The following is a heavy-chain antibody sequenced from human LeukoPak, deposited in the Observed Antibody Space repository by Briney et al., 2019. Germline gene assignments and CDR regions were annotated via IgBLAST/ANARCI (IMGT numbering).Heavy chain of an antibody. D-gene: IGHD2-2*02. CDR2: IIPIFGTA. CDR1: GGTFSSYA. J-gene: IGHJ4*02. CDR3: ARSLDEYCSSTSCYTKDY. Sequence: SVKVSCKASGGTFSSYAISWVRQAPGQGLEWMGGIIPIFGTANYAQKFQGRVTITADESTSTAYMELSSLRSEDTAVYYCARSLDEYCSSTSCYTKDYWGQGTLVTVSS. V-gene: IGHV1-69*13.